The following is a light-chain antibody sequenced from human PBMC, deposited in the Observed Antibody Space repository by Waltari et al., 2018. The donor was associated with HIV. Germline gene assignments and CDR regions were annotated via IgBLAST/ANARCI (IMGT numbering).Light chain of an antibody. Sequence: SPATLSVSPGERATLSCRASQSISSNLAWYQQKPGQAPRLLIYGASTRATVIPARFSGSGSGTEFTLTISSLQSADFAVFYCLQYYDWPRTFGQGTKVEIK. V-gene: IGKV3-15*01. CDR1: QSISSN. CDR3: LQYYDWPRT. J-gene: IGKJ1*01. CDR2: GAS.